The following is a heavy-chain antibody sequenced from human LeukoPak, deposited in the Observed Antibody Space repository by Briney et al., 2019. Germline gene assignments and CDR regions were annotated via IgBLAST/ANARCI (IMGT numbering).Heavy chain of an antibody. D-gene: IGHD3-10*01. Sequence: GGSLRLSCSASGFTFSDYYMSWIRQAPGKGLEWVSYISSSGSTIYYADSVKGRFTISWDNAKNSLYLQMNSLRAEDTAVYYCARRGVLWFGELFYYGMDVWGQGTTVTVSS. CDR1: GFTFSDYY. J-gene: IGHJ6*02. CDR2: ISSSGSTI. V-gene: IGHV3-11*01. CDR3: ARRGVLWFGELFYYGMDV.